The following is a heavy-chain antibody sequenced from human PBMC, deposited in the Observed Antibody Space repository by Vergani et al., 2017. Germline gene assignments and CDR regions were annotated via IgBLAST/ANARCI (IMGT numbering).Heavy chain of an antibody. J-gene: IGHJ4*02. CDR1: GYTFYSYG. CDR3: ARVSPGDNSGWEPFDY. D-gene: IGHD6-19*01. CDR2: IIPIIRLA. Sequence: QVQMVQSGAEVKTPGASVRVSCKASGYTFYSYGITWVRQAPGQGLEWMGRIIPIIRLATSAQKFQDRVKITGDTSTNTVYMEMNNLRSEDTAVYYCARVSPGDNSGWEPFDYWGQGTLVTVSS. V-gene: IGHV1-69*04.